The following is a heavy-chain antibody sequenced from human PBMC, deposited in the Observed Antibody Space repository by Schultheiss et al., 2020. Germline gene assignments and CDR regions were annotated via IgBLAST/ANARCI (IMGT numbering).Heavy chain of an antibody. CDR3: ARSGMVRGDDWFDP. Sequence: SETLSLTCTVSGGSISSYYWSWIRQPPGKGLEWIGYIYYSGSTYYNPSLKSRVTISVDTSKNQFSLKLSSVTAADTAVYYCARSGMVRGDDWFDPWGQGTLVTVSS. CDR1: GGSISSYY. J-gene: IGHJ5*02. CDR2: IYYSGST. V-gene: IGHV4-59*04. D-gene: IGHD3-10*01.